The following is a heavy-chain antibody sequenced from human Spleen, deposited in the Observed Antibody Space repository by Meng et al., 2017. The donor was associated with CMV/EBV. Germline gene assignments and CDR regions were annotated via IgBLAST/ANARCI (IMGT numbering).Heavy chain of an antibody. J-gene: IGHJ3*01. V-gene: IGHV3-30*19. CDR3: ARDPVVPAETWAAGDPFDV. Sequence: GESLKISCAASGFTFSVFGMHWVRQSPGKGLEWVAGIWSDGDKKYYAGSVKGRLTISRDNSKNKLYLQINSLRPEDTAVYFCARDPVVPAETWAAGDPFDVWGQGTMVTVS. D-gene: IGHD2-2*01. CDR2: IWSDGDKK. CDR1: GFTFSVFG.